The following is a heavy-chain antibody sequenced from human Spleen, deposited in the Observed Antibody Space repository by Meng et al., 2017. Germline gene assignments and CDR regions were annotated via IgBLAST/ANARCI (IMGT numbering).Heavy chain of an antibody. J-gene: IGHJ4*02. D-gene: IGHD6-19*01. V-gene: IGHV2-5*02. CDR3: AHRPYGSAWYFDY. CDR1: GFSLTTGGVG. CDR2: IYWDDDK. Sequence: ILLKEYCPKLVKPTQTLTLTCTFPGFSLTTGGVGVGWIRQPPGKALEWLALIYWDDDKRYSPSLKNGVTITKDTSKNQVVLTMTNMDPADTATYYCAHRPYGSAWYFDYWGQGTLVTVSS.